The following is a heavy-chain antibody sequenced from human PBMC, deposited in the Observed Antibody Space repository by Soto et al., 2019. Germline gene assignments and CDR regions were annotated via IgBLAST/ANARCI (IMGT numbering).Heavy chain of an antibody. CDR1: GFTFSSYA. J-gene: IGHJ4*02. CDR2: ISYDGSNK. V-gene: IGHV3-30-3*01. CDR3: ARDVGYYDSSGYYRTHFEY. D-gene: IGHD3-22*01. Sequence: GGSLRLSCAASGFTFSSYAMHWVRQAPGKGLEWVAVISYDGSNKYYADSVKGRFTISRDNSKNTLYLQMNSLRAEDTAVYYCARDVGYYDSSGYYRTHFEYWGQGTLVTVSS.